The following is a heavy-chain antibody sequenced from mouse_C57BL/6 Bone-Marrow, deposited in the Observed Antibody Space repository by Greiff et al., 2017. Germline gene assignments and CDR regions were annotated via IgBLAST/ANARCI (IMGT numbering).Heavy chain of an antibody. CDR2: IHPNSGST. Sequence: QVQLQQPGAELVKPGASVKLSCKASGYTFTSYWMHWVKQRPGQGLEWIGMIHPNSGSTNYNEKFKSKATLTVDKSSSTAYMQLSSLTTEDSAVYYCARPLRIATPVGGFAYWGQGTLVTVSA. J-gene: IGHJ3*01. V-gene: IGHV1-64*01. CDR3: ARPLRIATPVGGFAY. CDR1: GYTFTSYW. D-gene: IGHD1-1*01.